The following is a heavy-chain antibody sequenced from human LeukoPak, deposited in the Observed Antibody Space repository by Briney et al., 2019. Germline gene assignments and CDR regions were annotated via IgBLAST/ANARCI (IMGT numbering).Heavy chain of an antibody. CDR3: ARSTGGYSYGRYFDY. CDR1: GGSISSYY. CDR2: IYYSGST. Sequence: SETLSLTCTVSGGSISSYYWSWVRQPPGKGLEWIGYIYYSGSTNYNPSLTSRVTISVDTSKNQFSLKLSSVTAADTAVYYCARSTGGYSYGRYFDYWGQGTLVTVSS. D-gene: IGHD5-18*01. J-gene: IGHJ4*02. V-gene: IGHV4-59*01.